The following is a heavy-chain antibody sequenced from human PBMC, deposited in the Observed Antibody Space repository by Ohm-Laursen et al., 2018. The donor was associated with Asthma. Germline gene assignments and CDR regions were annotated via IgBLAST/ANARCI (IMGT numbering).Heavy chain of an antibody. Sequence: GSLRLSCAASVLSFNTYSMNWVRQAPGKGLEWVAAISSSGSRLLYADSVRGRFTISRDNAKNSVSLQMNSLRAEDTAVYYCVRSVDDGGNSGDYWGQGTLVTVSS. V-gene: IGHV3-21*01. CDR1: VLSFNTYS. CDR2: ISSSGSRL. J-gene: IGHJ4*02. D-gene: IGHD4-23*01. CDR3: VRSVDDGGNSGDY.